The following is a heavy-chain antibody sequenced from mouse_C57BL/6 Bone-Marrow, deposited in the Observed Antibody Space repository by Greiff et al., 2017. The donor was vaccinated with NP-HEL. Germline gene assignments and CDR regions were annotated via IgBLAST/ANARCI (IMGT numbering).Heavy chain of an antibody. CDR1: GYTLTSYG. V-gene: IGHV1-81*01. J-gene: IGHJ2*01. Sequence: QVQLQQSGAELARPGASVKLSCKASGYTLTSYGISWVKQRTGQGLEWIGEIYPRSGNTYYNEKFKGKATLTADKSSSTAYMELRSLTSEDSAVYFCARKGDYYGSSYDYFDYWGQGTTLTVSS. D-gene: IGHD1-1*01. CDR2: IYPRSGNT. CDR3: ARKGDYYGSSYDYFDY.